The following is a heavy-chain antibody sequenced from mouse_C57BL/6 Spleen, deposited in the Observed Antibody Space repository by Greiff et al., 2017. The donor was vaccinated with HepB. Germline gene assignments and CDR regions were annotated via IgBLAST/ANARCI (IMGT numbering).Heavy chain of an antibody. CDR1: GYTFTSYW. J-gene: IGHJ4*01. V-gene: IGHV1-50*01. Sequence: QVQLQQSGAELVKPGASVKLSCKASGYTFTSYWMQWVKQRPGQGLEWIGEIDPSDSYTNYNQKFKGKATLTVDTSSSTAYMQLSSLTSEDSAVYYCARGDGSRYYAMDYWGQGTSVTVSS. CDR2: IDPSDSYT. CDR3: ARGDGSRYYAMDY. D-gene: IGHD1-1*01.